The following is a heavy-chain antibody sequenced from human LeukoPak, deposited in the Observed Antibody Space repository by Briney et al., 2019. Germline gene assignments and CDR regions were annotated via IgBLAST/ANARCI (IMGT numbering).Heavy chain of an antibody. Sequence: GGSLRLSCAASGFTFSIYIMHWVRQAPGKGLDWVAVIIENGSNQYYADSVKGRFTISRDNAKNSLYLQMNSLRAEDTAVYYCARVYYSNSDIRGQGTMVTVSS. V-gene: IGHV3-30*04. J-gene: IGHJ3*02. CDR3: ARVYYSNSDI. CDR2: IIENGSNQ. CDR1: GFTFSIYI. D-gene: IGHD4-11*01.